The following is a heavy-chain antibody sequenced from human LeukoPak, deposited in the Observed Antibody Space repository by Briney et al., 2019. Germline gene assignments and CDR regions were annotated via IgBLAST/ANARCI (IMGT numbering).Heavy chain of an antibody. J-gene: IGHJ5*02. CDR1: GGSFSGYC. CDR3: ARSSATTHNWFDP. Sequence: PSETLSLTCAVYGGSFSGYCWSWIRQPPGKGLEWIGEINHSGSTNYNPFLKSRVTISVDTSKNQFSLKLSSVTAADTAVYYCARSSATTHNWFDPWGQGTLVTVSS. D-gene: IGHD1-26*01. V-gene: IGHV4-34*01. CDR2: INHSGST.